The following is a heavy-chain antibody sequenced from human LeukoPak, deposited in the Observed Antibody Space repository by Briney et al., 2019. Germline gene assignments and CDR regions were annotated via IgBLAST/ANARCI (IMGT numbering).Heavy chain of an antibody. D-gene: IGHD2-8*01. J-gene: IGHJ5*02. Sequence: GGSLRLSCAASGFSFSAYSLSWLRQAPGRGLEWVSGISASGGDTYYADSVKGRFTIARDNSKNTLSLQMNSLRVEDTAIYYCAKDVRRCNGACTWGQGTLVTVSS. V-gene: IGHV3-23*01. CDR1: GFSFSAYS. CDR3: AKDVRRCNGACT. CDR2: ISASGGDT.